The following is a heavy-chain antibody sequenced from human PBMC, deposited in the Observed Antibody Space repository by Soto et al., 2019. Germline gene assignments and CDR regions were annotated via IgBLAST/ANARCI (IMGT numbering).Heavy chain of an antibody. CDR2: IWYDGSNK. Sequence: GSLRLSCAASGFTFSSYGMHWVRQAPGKGLEWVAVIWYDGSNKYYADSVKGRFTISRDNSKNTLYLQMNSLRAEDTAVYYCARDGPPYAVRGVIMHYYYYGMDVWGQGTTVTVS. D-gene: IGHD3-10*01. J-gene: IGHJ6*02. CDR3: ARDGPPYAVRGVIMHYYYYGMDV. V-gene: IGHV3-33*01. CDR1: GFTFSSYG.